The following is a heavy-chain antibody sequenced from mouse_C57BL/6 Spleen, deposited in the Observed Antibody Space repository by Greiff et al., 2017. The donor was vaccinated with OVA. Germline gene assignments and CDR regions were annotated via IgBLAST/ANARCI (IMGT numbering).Heavy chain of an antibody. CDR2: INYDGSST. Sequence: EVKLVESEGGLVQPGSSMKLSCTASGFTFSDYYMAWVRQVPEKGLEWVANINYDGSSTYYLDSLKSRFIISRDNAKNILYLQMSSLKSEDTATYYCARIHYYGSSVDYWGQGTTLTVSS. V-gene: IGHV5-16*01. J-gene: IGHJ2*01. D-gene: IGHD1-1*01. CDR3: ARIHYYGSSVDY. CDR1: GFTFSDYY.